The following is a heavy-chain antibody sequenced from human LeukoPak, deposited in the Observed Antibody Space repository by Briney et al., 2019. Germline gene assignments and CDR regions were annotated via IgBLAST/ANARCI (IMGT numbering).Heavy chain of an antibody. J-gene: IGHJ4*02. V-gene: IGHV4-34*01. Sequence: SETLSLTCAVYGGSFSGYYWSWIRPPPGKGLEWIGEINHSGSTNYNPSLKSRVTISVDTSKNQFSLKLSSVTAADTAVYYCARGSGDYLYWGQGTLVTVSS. D-gene: IGHD4-17*01. CDR3: ARGSGDYLY. CDR2: INHSGST. CDR1: GGSFSGYY.